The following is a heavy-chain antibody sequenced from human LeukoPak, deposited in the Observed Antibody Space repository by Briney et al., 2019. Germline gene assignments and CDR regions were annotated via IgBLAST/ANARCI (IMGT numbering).Heavy chain of an antibody. J-gene: IGHJ3*02. CDR3: ARPYSSGWYGAFDI. CDR1: GGSISGYY. CDR2: FYYSGNT. Sequence: SETLSLTCTVSGGSISGYYWSWIRQPPGKGLEWIAYFYYSGNTKYSTSLKSRVTISVDTSKNQISLKLSSVTAADTAVYYCARPYSSGWYGAFDIWGQGTTVTVSS. V-gene: IGHV4-59*08. D-gene: IGHD6-19*01.